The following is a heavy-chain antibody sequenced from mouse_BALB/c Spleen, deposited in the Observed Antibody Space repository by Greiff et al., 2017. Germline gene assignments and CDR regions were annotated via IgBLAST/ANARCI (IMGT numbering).Heavy chain of an antibody. CDR3: ASYGTLYAMDY. V-gene: IGHV2-9*02. CDR2: IWAGGST. J-gene: IGHJ4*01. Sequence: VKLQESGPGLVAPSQSLSITCTVSGFSLTSYGVHWVRQPPGKGLEWLGVIWAGGSTNYNSALMSRLSISKDNSKSQVFLKMNSLQTDDTAMYYCASYGTLYAMDYWGQGTSVTVSS. D-gene: IGHD1-1*01. CDR1: GFSLTSYG.